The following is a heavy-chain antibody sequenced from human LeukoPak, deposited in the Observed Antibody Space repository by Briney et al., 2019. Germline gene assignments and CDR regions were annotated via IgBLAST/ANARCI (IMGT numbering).Heavy chain of an antibody. D-gene: IGHD6-6*01. CDR2: INPGDGTT. V-gene: IGHV1-46*03. J-gene: IGHJ4*02. CDR1: GHTFTNDY. CDR3: SKVGQLVFDY. Sequence: GASVKVSCKTSGHTFTNDYMHWVRQAPGQGLEWMGVINPGDGTTKYAQKLQGRVTMTRDTSTSTLYMELSSLRSEDTAMYYCSKVGQLVFDYWGQGTLVTVSS.